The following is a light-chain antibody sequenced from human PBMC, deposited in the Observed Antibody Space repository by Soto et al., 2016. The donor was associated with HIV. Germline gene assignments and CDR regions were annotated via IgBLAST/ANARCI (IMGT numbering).Light chain of an antibody. V-gene: IGLV3-21*02. Sequence: SYELTQPPSVSVAPGETARITCGGNNIGSKGVHWYQQKPGQAPILVVYDDSDRPSGIPERFSGSNSGDTATLTISRVAAGDEADYYCQVWDSSGGRGVFGTGT. CDR2: DDS. CDR3: QVWDSSGGRGV. CDR1: NIGSKG. J-gene: IGLJ1*01.